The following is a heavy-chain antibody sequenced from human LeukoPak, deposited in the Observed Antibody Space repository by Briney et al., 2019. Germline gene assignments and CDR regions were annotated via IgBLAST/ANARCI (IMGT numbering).Heavy chain of an antibody. CDR2: IIPIFGTA. V-gene: IGHV1-69*13. CDR3: ARVTAVAGPFDY. D-gene: IGHD6-19*01. J-gene: IGHJ4*02. Sequence: SVKVSCKASGYTFTGYYMHWVRQAPGQGLEWMGGIIPIFGTANYAQKFQGRVTITADESTSTAYMELSSLRSEDTAVYYCARVTAVAGPFDYWGQGTLVTVSS. CDR1: GYTFTGYY.